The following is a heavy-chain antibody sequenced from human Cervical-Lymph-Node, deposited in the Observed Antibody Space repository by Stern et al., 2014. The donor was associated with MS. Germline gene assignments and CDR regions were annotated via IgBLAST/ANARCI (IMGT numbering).Heavy chain of an antibody. V-gene: IGHV3-21*01. Sequence: VQLVESGGGLVKPGGSLRLSCAASGFTFSSYSMNWVRQATGKGLEWVPSLSSSSSYIYYADSVKGRFTISRDNAKNSLYLQMNSLRAEDTAVYYCARSIPPSGYYSSFDYWGQGTLVTVSS. CDR3: ARSIPPSGYYSSFDY. CDR2: LSSSSSYI. J-gene: IGHJ4*02. CDR1: GFTFSSYS. D-gene: IGHD3-22*01.